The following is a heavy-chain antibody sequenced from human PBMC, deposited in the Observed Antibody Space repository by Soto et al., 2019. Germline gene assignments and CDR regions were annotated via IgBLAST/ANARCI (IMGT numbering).Heavy chain of an antibody. CDR1: GYSFSTYD. J-gene: IGHJ5*02. CDR2: VNPKSGNT. V-gene: IGHV1-8*01. D-gene: IGHD2-2*02. CDR3: ARPYCDSTSCYTDWFDP. Sequence: ASVKVSCKASGYSFSTYDINWVRQAAGQGLEWMGWVNPKSGNTDYAQRFRGRVTMTSNTSISTAYMGLSALTPEDTAVYYCARPYCDSTSCYTDWFDPWGQGTLVTVSS.